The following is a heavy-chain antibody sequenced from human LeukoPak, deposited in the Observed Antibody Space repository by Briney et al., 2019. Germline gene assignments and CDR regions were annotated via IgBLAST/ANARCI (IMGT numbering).Heavy chain of an antibody. J-gene: IGHJ3*02. CDR3: ARHRAFAFDI. Sequence: SETLSLTCTVSGGSISSYYWSWIRQPPGKGLEWIGYIYYSGSTNYNPSLKSRVTISEDTSKNQFSLKLSSVTAADTAVYYCARHRAFAFDIWGQGTMVTVSS. CDR2: IYYSGST. CDR1: GGSISSYY. V-gene: IGHV4-59*08.